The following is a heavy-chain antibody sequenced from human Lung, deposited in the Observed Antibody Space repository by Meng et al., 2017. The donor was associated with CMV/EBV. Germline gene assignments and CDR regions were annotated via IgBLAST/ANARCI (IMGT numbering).Heavy chain of an antibody. D-gene: IGHD2-2*01. CDR2: IIPILGIA. CDR3: ASLGYCSSTSCPFYYYYGMDV. V-gene: IGHV1-69*10. Sequence: SVNVSCKASGGTFSSYAISWVRQAPGQGLGWMGGIIPILGIANYAQKFQGRVTITADKSTSTAYMELSSLRSEDTAVYYCASLGYCSSTSCPFYYYYGMDVWGQGTTVTVSS. CDR1: GGTFSSYA. J-gene: IGHJ6*02.